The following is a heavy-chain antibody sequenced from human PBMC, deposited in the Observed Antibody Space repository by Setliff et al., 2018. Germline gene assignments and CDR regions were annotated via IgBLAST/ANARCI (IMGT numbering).Heavy chain of an antibody. CDR3: ARRVSYDSSGYPLGY. V-gene: IGHV1-18*01. Sequence: GASVKVSCKASGYTFKTYGFTWVRQAPGQGLEWMGWISPYNGNTNSAQKFQGRVTMTTDTSTSTAYMELKSLRYDDTAVYFCARRVSYDSSGYPLGYWGQGTLVTVSS. CDR2: ISPYNGNT. D-gene: IGHD3-22*01. J-gene: IGHJ4*02. CDR1: GYTFKTYG.